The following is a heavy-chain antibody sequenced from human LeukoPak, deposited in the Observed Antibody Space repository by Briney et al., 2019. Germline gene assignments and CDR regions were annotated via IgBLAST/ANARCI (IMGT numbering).Heavy chain of an antibody. CDR1: GGSFSGYY. CDR3: ARGSGYDYPY. CDR2: INHSGSS. V-gene: IGHV4-34*01. J-gene: IGHJ4*02. Sequence: PSETLSLTCAVYGGSFSGYYWSWIRQPPGKGLEWIGEINHSGSSNYNPSLKSRVTISVDTSKNQLSLKLSSVTAADTAVYYCARGSGYDYPYWGQGTLVTVSS. D-gene: IGHD5-12*01.